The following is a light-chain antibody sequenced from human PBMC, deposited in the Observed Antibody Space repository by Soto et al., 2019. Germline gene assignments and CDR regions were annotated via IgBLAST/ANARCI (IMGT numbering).Light chain of an antibody. CDR3: QTWGTGIQV. CDR1: SGHSSYA. Sequence: QLVLTQSPSASASLGASVKLTCTLSSGHSSYAIAWHQQHPEKGPRYLMKLNSAGSHSKGDGIPDRFSGSSSGAERYLTISSLQSEDEADYYSQTWGTGIQVFGGGTKLTVL. CDR2: LNSAGSH. V-gene: IGLV4-69*01. J-gene: IGLJ2*01.